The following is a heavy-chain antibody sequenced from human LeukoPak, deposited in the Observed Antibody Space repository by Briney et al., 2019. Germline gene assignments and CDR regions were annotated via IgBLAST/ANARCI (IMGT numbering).Heavy chain of an antibody. CDR2: SSAYNGNT. CDR3: ARGDRAFDI. Sequence: GASVKVSCKASGYTFTNYGISWVRQAPGQGLEWTGWSSAYNGNTNYAQKFQGRVTMTTDTSTSTVYMELRSLTSDDTAVYYCARGDRAFDIWGQGTMVTVSS. D-gene: IGHD2-21*02. J-gene: IGHJ3*02. CDR1: GYTFTNYG. V-gene: IGHV1-18*01.